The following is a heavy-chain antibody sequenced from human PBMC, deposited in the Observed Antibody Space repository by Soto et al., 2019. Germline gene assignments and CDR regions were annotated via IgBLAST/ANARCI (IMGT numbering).Heavy chain of an antibody. V-gene: IGHV4-31*03. CDR2: IYYSGTT. CDR1: GGSISSGGYY. Sequence: KTSETLSLTCTVSGGSISSGGYYWSWIRQHPGKGLEWIGYIYYSGTTYYNPSLKSRVTISVDTSKNQFSLTLSSVSAADTALYYCARCSLVVVPAPGFDPWGRGTLVTVSS. D-gene: IGHD2-2*01. J-gene: IGHJ5*02. CDR3: ARCSLVVVPAPGFDP.